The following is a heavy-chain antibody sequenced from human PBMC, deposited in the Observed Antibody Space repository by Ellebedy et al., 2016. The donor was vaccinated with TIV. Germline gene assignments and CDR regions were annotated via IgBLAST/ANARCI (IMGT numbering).Heavy chain of an antibody. Sequence: SETLSLXXAVSGGSISSGGYSWSWIRQPPGKGLEWIGYIYQSGSTYYNPSLKSRVTISVDRSKNQFSLKLSSVTAADTAVYYCARVTGDWYFDLWGRGTLVTVSS. V-gene: IGHV4-30-2*01. D-gene: IGHD3-10*01. CDR3: ARVTGDWYFDL. CDR1: GGSISSGGYS. J-gene: IGHJ2*01. CDR2: IYQSGST.